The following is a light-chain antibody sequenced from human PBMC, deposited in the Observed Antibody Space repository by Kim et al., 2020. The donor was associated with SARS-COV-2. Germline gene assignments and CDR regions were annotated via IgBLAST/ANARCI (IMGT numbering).Light chain of an antibody. V-gene: IGKV3-11*01. J-gene: IGKJ5*01. Sequence: LSPGERATLSFRASQSVSSDLAWYQQKPGQAPRLLIYDASNRATGIPARFSGSGSGTDFTLTISSLEPEDFAVYYCQQRSNWPITFGQGTRLEIK. CDR2: DAS. CDR3: QQRSNWPIT. CDR1: QSVSSD.